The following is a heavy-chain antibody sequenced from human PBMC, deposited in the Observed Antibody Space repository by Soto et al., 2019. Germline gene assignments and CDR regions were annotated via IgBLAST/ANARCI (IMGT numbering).Heavy chain of an antibody. CDR1: GFTFSSYG. D-gene: IGHD6-13*01. Sequence: QVQLVESGGGVVQPGRSLRLSCAASGFTFSSYGMHWVRQAPGKGLEWVAGIWYDGSNKYYADSVKGRFTISRDNSKNTLYLQMNSLSAEDTAVYYCGRDQRVYGMDVWGQGTTVTVSS. CDR2: IWYDGSNK. J-gene: IGHJ6*02. CDR3: GRDQRVYGMDV. V-gene: IGHV3-33*01.